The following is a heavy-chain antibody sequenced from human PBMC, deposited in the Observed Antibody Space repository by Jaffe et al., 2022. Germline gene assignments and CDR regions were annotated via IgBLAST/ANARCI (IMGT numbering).Heavy chain of an antibody. Sequence: QLQLQESGSGLVKPSQTLSLTCAVSGGSISSGGYSWSWIRQPPGKGLEWIGYIYHSGSTYYNPSLKSRVTISVDRSKNQFSLKLSSVTAADTAVYYCARKARVGIAAAGPRYYYYYMDVWGKGTTVTVSS. CDR2: IYHSGST. CDR1: GGSISSGGYS. J-gene: IGHJ6*03. D-gene: IGHD6-13*01. CDR3: ARKARVGIAAAGPRYYYYYMDV. V-gene: IGHV4-30-2*01.